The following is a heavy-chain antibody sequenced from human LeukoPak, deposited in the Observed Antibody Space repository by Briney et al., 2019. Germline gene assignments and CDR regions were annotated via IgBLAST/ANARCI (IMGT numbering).Heavy chain of an antibody. CDR1: GGSISSYY. CDR3: AKNSPPLAFDI. CDR2: IYHSGST. V-gene: IGHV4-59*01. Sequence: SETLSLTCTASGGSISSYYWSWIRQPPGKGLEWIGYIYHSGSTNYNPSLKSRVTISVDTSKNQFSLKLSSVTAADTAVYYCAKNSPPLAFDIWGQGTMVTVSP. D-gene: IGHD4-23*01. J-gene: IGHJ3*02.